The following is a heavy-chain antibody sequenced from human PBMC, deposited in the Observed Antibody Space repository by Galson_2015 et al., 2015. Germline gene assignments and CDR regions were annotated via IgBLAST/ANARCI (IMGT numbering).Heavy chain of an antibody. Sequence: SLRLSCAASGFSLSSYSMSWVRQAPGKGLEWISAILNIGDTTYYADSVRGRFTISRDISRNTLYLQMNGLRAEDTALYYCAKPPIYGSDWIDYWGQGTLVTVSS. D-gene: IGHD6-25*01. CDR2: ILNIGDTT. CDR1: GFSLSSYS. V-gene: IGHV3-23*01. CDR3: AKPPIYGSDWIDY. J-gene: IGHJ4*02.